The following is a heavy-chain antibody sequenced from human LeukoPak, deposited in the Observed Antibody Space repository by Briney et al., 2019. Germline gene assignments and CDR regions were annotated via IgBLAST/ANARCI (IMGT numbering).Heavy chain of an antibody. CDR2: IKTKVDSYAT. CDR1: GFTFSASA. D-gene: IGHD4-17*01. Sequence: GGSLRLSCAASGFTFSASAMPWVRQASGKGLEWVGRIKTKVDSYATAYAASVKGRFIISRDDSKNTAYLQMNSLKTEDTAMYFCTRLAYGDFRFDPWGQGTLVTVSS. J-gene: IGHJ5*02. V-gene: IGHV3-73*01. CDR3: TRLAYGDFRFDP.